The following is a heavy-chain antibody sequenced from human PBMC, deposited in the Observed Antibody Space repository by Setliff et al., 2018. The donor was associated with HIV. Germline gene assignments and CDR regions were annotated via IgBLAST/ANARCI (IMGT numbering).Heavy chain of an antibody. CDR3: AREIPYSYGGRGHPL. V-gene: IGHV4-34*01. J-gene: IGHJ4*02. Sequence: SETLSLTCALYGGSFSDYYWSWIRQPPGMGLEWIGEVNRGRRTNYNSSLKSRVTISIDTSRNQFSLSVSSVTAADSAVYYCAREIPYSYGGRGHPLWGQGTLVTVSS. CDR1: GGSFSDYY. D-gene: IGHD3-22*01. CDR2: VNRGRRT.